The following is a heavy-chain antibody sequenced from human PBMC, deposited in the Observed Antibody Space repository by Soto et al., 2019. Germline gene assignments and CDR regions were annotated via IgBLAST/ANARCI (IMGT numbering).Heavy chain of an antibody. D-gene: IGHD3-10*01. CDR2: ISYDGSNK. CDR1: GFTFSSYG. J-gene: IGHJ5*02. CDR3: AKDGFTMVRGVTNWFDP. Sequence: GSLRLSFAASGFTFSSYGMHWVRHAPGKGLEWVAVISYDGSNKYYADSVKGRFTISRDNSKNTLYLQMNSLRAEDTAVYYCAKDGFTMVRGVTNWFDPWGQGTLVTVSS. V-gene: IGHV3-30*18.